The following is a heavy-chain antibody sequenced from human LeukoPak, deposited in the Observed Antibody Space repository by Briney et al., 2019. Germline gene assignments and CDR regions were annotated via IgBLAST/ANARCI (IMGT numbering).Heavy chain of an antibody. J-gene: IGHJ4*02. V-gene: IGHV4-59*08. CDR1: GGSISSYY. CDR3: ARHGPGVAPFDY. CDR2: IYYSGST. Sequence: SETLSLTCTVSGGSISSYYWSWIRQPPGKGLEWIGYIYYSGSTNYNPSLKSRVTISVDTSKNQFSLKLSSVTAADTAVYYCARHGPGVAPFDYWGRGTLVTVSS. D-gene: IGHD2-15*01.